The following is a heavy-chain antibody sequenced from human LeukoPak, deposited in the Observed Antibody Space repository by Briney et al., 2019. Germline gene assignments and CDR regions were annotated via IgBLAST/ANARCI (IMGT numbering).Heavy chain of an antibody. CDR2: IYYSGST. V-gene: IGHV4-61*01. Sequence: SETLSLTCTVSGGSVSSGSYHWSWIRQPPGKGLEWIGYIYYSGSTNYNPSLKSRVTISVDTSKNQFSLKLSSVTAADTAVYYCARGLIAVAGTFFDYWDQGTLVTVSS. J-gene: IGHJ4*02. D-gene: IGHD6-19*01. CDR3: ARGLIAVAGTFFDY. CDR1: GGSVSSGSYH.